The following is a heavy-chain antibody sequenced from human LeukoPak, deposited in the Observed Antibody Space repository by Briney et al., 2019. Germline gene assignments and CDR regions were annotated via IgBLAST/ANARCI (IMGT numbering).Heavy chain of an antibody. D-gene: IGHD6-6*01. V-gene: IGHV3-11*01. CDR1: GFTFSDYY. CDR2: ISSSGSTI. CDR3: AREGLYSSSSGGYDYMDV. Sequence: GGSLRLSCAASGFTFSDYYMSWIRQAPGKGLEWVSYISSSGSTIYYADSVKGRFTISRDNAKNSLYLQMNSLRAEDTAVYYCAREGLYSSSSGGYDYMDVWGKGTTVTVSS. J-gene: IGHJ6*03.